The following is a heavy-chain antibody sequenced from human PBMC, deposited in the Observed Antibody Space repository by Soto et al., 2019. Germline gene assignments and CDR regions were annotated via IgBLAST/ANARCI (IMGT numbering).Heavy chain of an antibody. CDR2: IYYSGST. V-gene: IGHV4-39*01. D-gene: IGHD2-2*01. CDR3: AIGPVPPGAYYYYYYMDV. CDR1: GGSISSSSYY. Sequence: SETLSLTCTVSGGSISSSSYYWGWIRQPPGKGLEWIGSIYYSGSTYYNPSLKSRVTISVDTSKNQFSLKLSSVTAADTAVYYCAIGPVPPGAYYYYYYMDVWGKGTTVTVSS. J-gene: IGHJ6*03.